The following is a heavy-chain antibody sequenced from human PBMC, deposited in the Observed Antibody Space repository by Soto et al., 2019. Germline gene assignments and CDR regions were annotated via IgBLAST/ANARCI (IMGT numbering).Heavy chain of an antibody. CDR1: GFTFSTYW. CDR2: VNSDGSST. J-gene: IGHJ4*02. D-gene: IGHD1-26*01. Sequence: GGSLRLSCAASGFTFSTYWMHWVRQAPGKGLVWVSRVNSDGSSTTYADSVKGRFTISRDNAKNTLYLQMSSLRAEDTAVYYCAPGGSGSFSYWGQGTLVTVSS. CDR3: APGGSGSFSY. V-gene: IGHV3-74*01.